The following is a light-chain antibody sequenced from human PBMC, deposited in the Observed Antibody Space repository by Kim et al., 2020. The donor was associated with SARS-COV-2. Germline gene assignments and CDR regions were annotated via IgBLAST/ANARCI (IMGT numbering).Light chain of an antibody. Sequence: VYPGERATRSRRASQSLSSDLAWYQQKRGQAPRRLIYDASTRAAGLPDRFSGSGSGTEFTLTISSPQSEDFAVYYCQQYSDSPPTFGQGTKVDIK. V-gene: IGKV3-15*01. CDR2: DAS. CDR1: QSLSSD. J-gene: IGKJ1*01. CDR3: QQYSDSPPT.